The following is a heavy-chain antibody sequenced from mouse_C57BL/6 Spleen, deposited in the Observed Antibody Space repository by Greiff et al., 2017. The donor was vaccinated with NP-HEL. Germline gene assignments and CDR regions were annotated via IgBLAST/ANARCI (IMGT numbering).Heavy chain of an antibody. J-gene: IGHJ4*01. CDR2: INPNNGGT. V-gene: IGHV1-26*01. CDR3: ARRPVYYGSSYDAMDY. CDR1: GYTFTDYY. D-gene: IGHD1-1*01. Sequence: VQLQQSGPELVKPGASVKISCKASGYTFTDYYMNWVKQSHGKSLEWIGDINPNNGGTSYNQKFKGKATLTVDKSSSTAYMELRSLTSEDSAVYYCARRPVYYGSSYDAMDYWGQGTSVTVSS.